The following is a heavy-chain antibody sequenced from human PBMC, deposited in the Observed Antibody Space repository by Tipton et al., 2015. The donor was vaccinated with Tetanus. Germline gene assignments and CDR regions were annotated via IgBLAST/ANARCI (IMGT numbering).Heavy chain of an antibody. Sequence: GSLRLSCVASGFIVSSHYMSWVRQAPGKGLEWVSSISSGSTYIYYADSVKGRFTISRDNAKNSLYLLMDSLRAEDTAVYYCARDQIVEQATRDHDYGVDVWGQGTTVTVS. V-gene: IGHV3-21*01. D-gene: IGHD3-22*01. CDR3: ARDQIVEQATRDHDYGVDV. J-gene: IGHJ6*02. CDR1: GFIVSSHY. CDR2: ISSGSTYI.